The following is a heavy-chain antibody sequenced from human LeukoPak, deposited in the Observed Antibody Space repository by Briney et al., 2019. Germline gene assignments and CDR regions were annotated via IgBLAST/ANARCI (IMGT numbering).Heavy chain of an antibody. CDR3: ARAEAVAGAYYFDY. J-gene: IGHJ4*02. D-gene: IGHD6-19*01. CDR2: INSDGSST. V-gene: IGHV3-74*01. Sequence: GGSLRLSCAASGFTFRSYWMHWVRQAPGKGLVWVSRINSDGSSTSYADSVKGRFTISRDNAKNTLYLQMNSLRAEDTAVYYCARAEAVAGAYYFDYWGQGTLVTVSS. CDR1: GFTFRSYW.